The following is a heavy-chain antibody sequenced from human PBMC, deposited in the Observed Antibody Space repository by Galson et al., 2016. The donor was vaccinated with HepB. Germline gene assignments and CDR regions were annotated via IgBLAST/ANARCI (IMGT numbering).Heavy chain of an antibody. V-gene: IGHV4-39*01. J-gene: IGHJ4*02. CDR2: IYYSGST. D-gene: IGHD4-23*01. CDR3: AKTSDFGGWVVLYYFDS. CDR1: GGSISSSSYY. Sequence: SETLSPTCTVSGGSISSSSYYWAWIRQPPGKGLEWIGNIYYSGSTYYNPSLQSRVTISVDTSKNQFSLKLRSVTAADTAVYYCAKTSDFGGWVVLYYFDSWGQGTLVTVSS.